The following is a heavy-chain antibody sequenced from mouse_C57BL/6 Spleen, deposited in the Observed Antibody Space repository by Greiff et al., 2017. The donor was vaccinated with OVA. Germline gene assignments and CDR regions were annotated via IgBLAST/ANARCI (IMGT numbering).Heavy chain of an antibody. CDR1: GYTFTSYW. Sequence: QVQLQQPGAELVKPGASVKLSCKASGYTFTSYWMQWVKQRPGQGLERIGEIDPSDSYTNYNQKFKGKATLTVDTSSSTAYMQLSSLTSEDSAVYYCARFDGYYGFAYWGQGTLVTVSA. CDR3: ARFDGYYGFAY. D-gene: IGHD2-3*01. CDR2: IDPSDSYT. J-gene: IGHJ3*01. V-gene: IGHV1-50*01.